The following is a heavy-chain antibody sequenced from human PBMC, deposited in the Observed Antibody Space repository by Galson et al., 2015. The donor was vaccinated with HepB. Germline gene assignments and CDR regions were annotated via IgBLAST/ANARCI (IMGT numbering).Heavy chain of an antibody. CDR2: INPSGGST. CDR3: ARGSSTVVTPTLRGDY. CDR1: GYTFTSYY. Sequence: SVKVSCKASGYTFTSYYMHWVRQAPGQGLEWMGIINPSGGSTSYAQKFQGRVTMTRDTSTSTVYMELSSLRSEDTAVYYCARGSSTVVTPTLRGDYWGQGTLVTVSS. J-gene: IGHJ4*02. D-gene: IGHD4-23*01. V-gene: IGHV1-46*01.